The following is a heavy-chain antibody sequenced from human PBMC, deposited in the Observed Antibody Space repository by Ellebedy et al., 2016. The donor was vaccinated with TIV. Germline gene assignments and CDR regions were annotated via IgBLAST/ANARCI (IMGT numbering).Heavy chain of an antibody. D-gene: IGHD5-18*01. CDR1: GYSFSNYY. CDR2: INPNDDTK. CDR3: ARGRGYSFDVCDV. Sequence: AASVKVSCKASGYSFSNYYMHWVRQAPGQGLEWMGIINPNDDTKYYTQNFQGRVTVTRDTSANTVYMELSSLRYEDTAVYYCARGRGYSFDVCDVWGQGKMVAVS. V-gene: IGHV1-46*01. J-gene: IGHJ3*01.